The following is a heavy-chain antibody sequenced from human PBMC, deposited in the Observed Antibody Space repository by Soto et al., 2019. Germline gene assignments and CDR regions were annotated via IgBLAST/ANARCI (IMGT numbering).Heavy chain of an antibody. Sequence: PGESLKISCKGSGYSFTSYWISWVRQMPGKGLEWMGRIDPSDSYTNYSPSFQGHVTISADKSISTAYLQWSSLKASDTAMYYCARLGGSGSYYLAWFDPWGQGTLVTVSS. J-gene: IGHJ5*02. CDR3: ARLGGSGSYYLAWFDP. CDR1: GYSFTSYW. V-gene: IGHV5-10-1*01. D-gene: IGHD3-10*01. CDR2: IDPSDSYT.